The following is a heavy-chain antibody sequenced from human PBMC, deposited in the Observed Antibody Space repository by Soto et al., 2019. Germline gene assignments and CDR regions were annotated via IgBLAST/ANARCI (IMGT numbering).Heavy chain of an antibody. CDR3: GRDLYQSVFYYGMDV. CDR1: GYTFTSYG. J-gene: IGHJ6*02. CDR2: ISTYNGNT. Sequence: ASVKVSCKASGYTFTSYGISWVRQAPGQGLEWMGWISTYNGNTNYAQKLQGRVTMTTDTPTSTAYMELRSLRSDDTAVYYCGRDLYQSVFYYGMDVWGQGTTVTVSS. D-gene: IGHD2-2*01. V-gene: IGHV1-18*01.